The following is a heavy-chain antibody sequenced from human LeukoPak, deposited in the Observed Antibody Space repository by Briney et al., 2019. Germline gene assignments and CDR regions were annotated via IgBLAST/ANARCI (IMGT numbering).Heavy chain of an antibody. D-gene: IGHD3-16*02. V-gene: IGHV4-34*01. J-gene: IGHJ4*02. Sequence: SETLSLTCAVYGGSFSGYYWSWIRQPPGKGLEWIGEINHSGSINYNPSLKSRVTISVDTSKNQFSLKLSSVTAADTAVYYCARGRYDYVWGSYRYYYFDYWGQGTLVTVSS. CDR1: GGSFSGYY. CDR3: ARGRYDYVWGSYRYYYFDY. CDR2: INHSGSI.